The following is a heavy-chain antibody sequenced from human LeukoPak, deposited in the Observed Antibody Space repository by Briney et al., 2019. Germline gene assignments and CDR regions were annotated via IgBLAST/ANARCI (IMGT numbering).Heavy chain of an antibody. J-gene: IGHJ4*02. CDR3: ARDLGYYYDSSGYYFLDY. Sequence: ASVKVSCKASGYTFTSYGISWVRQAPGQGLEWMGWISAYNGNTNYAQKLQGRVTMTTDTSTSTAYMELRSLRSDDTAVYYCARDLGYYYDSSGYYFLDYWGQGTLVTVSS. V-gene: IGHV1-18*01. CDR1: GYTFTSYG. D-gene: IGHD3-22*01. CDR2: ISAYNGNT.